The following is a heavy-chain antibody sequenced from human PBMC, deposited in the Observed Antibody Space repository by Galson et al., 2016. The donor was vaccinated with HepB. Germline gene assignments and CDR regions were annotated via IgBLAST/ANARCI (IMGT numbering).Heavy chain of an antibody. J-gene: IGHJ6*02. CDR2: ISDSEST. CDR3: AKDEGFYNGMDF. Sequence: ETLSLTCTVSGGSVSSASHYWSWVRQPTGKGLEWIGYISDSESTNYNPSLKGRVTISLDRSKNQFSLRLNSGIAAAPAVYYCAKDEGFYNGMDFWGQGTTVTVSS. CDR1: GGSVSSASHY. V-gene: IGHV4-61*01. D-gene: IGHD2-2*02.